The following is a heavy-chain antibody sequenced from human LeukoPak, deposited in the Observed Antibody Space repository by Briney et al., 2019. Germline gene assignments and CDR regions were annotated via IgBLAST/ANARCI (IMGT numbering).Heavy chain of an antibody. V-gene: IGHV3-21*01. CDR3: ARDVDGDYVFLL. J-gene: IGHJ4*02. CDR1: GFTFSTYS. Sequence: PGGSLRLSCAASGFTFSTYSMNWVRQAPGKGLEWVSSISSSSSYIYYADSVKGRFTISRDNAKNSLYLQMYSLRAEDTAVYYCARDVDGDYVFLLWGQGTLVTVSS. D-gene: IGHD4-17*01. CDR2: ISSSSSYI.